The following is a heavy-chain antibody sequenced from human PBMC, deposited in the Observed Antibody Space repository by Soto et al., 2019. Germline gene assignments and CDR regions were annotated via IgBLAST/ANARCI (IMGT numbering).Heavy chain of an antibody. CDR2: IIPILGIA. Sequence: ASVKVSCKASGGTFSSYIISWGRQALGQGLEWMGRIIPILGIANYAQKFQGRVTITADKSTSTAYMELSSLRSEDTAVYYCARDWYPNINNAFDIWGQGTMVTVSS. CDR3: ARDWYPNINNAFDI. J-gene: IGHJ3*02. CDR1: GGTFSSYI. V-gene: IGHV1-69*04. D-gene: IGHD6-13*01.